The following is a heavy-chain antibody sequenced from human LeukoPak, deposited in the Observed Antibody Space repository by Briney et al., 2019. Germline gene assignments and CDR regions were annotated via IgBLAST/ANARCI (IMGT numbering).Heavy chain of an antibody. V-gene: IGHV3-66*02. J-gene: IGHJ4*02. CDR3: ARGLADCGGDCSDY. CDR1: GFTVSNTY. CDR2: ISGGGNT. D-gene: IGHD2-21*01. Sequence: PGGSLRLSCAASGFTVSNTYMNWVRQAPGKGLERVSGISGGGNTYYADSVKGRFTISRDISKNTLYLQMNGLRAEDTAVYYCARGLADCGGDCSDYWGQGTLVTVSS.